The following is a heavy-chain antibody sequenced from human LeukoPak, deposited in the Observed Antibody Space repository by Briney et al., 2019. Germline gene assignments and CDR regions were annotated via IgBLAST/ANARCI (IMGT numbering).Heavy chain of an antibody. CDR3: ARELRFLIDY. CDR2: ISSSGSTI. V-gene: IGHV3-48*04. Sequence: GGSLRLSCAASGFTFSSYSMNWVRQAPGKGLEWVSYISSSGSTIYYADSVKGRFTISRDNAKNSLYLQMNSLRAEDTAVYYCARELRFLIDYWGQGTLVTVSS. CDR1: GFTFSSYS. D-gene: IGHD3-3*01. J-gene: IGHJ4*02.